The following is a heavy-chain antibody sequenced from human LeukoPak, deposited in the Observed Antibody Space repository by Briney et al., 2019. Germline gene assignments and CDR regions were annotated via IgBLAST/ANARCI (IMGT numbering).Heavy chain of an antibody. V-gene: IGHV3-21*01. Sequence: GGSLRLSCAASGFTFSSYSMNWVRQAPGKGLEWVSSISSSSSYIYYADSVEGRFTISRDNAKNSLYLQMNSLRAEDTAVYYCASYYDSSGYPSGGGQGTLVTVSS. CDR3: ASYYDSSGYPSG. CDR1: GFTFSSYS. CDR2: ISSSSSYI. D-gene: IGHD3-22*01. J-gene: IGHJ4*02.